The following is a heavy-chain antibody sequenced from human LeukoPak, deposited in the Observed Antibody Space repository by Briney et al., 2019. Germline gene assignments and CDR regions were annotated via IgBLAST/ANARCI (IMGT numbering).Heavy chain of an antibody. CDR3: ASSKRWLQRTIDY. CDR1: GGSFSGYY. V-gene: IGHV4-34*01. CDR2: INHSGST. J-gene: IGHJ4*02. Sequence: TSETLSLTCAVYGGSFSGYYWSWIRQPPGKGLEWIGEINHSGSTNSNPSLKSRVTISVDTSKNQISLKLSSVTAADTAVYYCASSKRWLQRTIDYWGQGTLVTVSS. D-gene: IGHD5-12*01.